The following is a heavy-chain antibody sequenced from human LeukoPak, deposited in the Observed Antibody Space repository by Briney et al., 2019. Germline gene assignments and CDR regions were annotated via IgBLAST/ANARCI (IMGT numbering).Heavy chain of an antibody. CDR3: AKEPGEGGSAFDY. J-gene: IGHJ4*02. D-gene: IGHD3-16*01. CDR2: ISWNSGSI. CDR1: GFTFDDYA. V-gene: IGHV3-9*01. Sequence: PGGSLRLSCAASGFTFDDYAMHWVRQAPGKGLEWVSGISWNSGSIGYADSVKGRFTISRDNAKNSLYLQMSSLTIEDTAVYYCAKEPGEGGSAFDYWGQGTLVTVYS.